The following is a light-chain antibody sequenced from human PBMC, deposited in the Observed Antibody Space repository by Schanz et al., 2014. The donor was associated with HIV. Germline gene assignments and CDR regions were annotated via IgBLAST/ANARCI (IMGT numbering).Light chain of an antibody. J-gene: IGKJ4*01. V-gene: IGKV3-20*01. CDR1: QTVISSY. CDR2: GAS. CDR3: QHYGGSPAVT. Sequence: EIVLTQSPGTLSLSPGERASLSCRASQTVISSYLPWYQQNPGQAPRLIIYGASNRATGIPDRFSGSGSGTDFTLTISRLEPEDFAVYYCQHYGGSPAVTFGGGTKVEIK.